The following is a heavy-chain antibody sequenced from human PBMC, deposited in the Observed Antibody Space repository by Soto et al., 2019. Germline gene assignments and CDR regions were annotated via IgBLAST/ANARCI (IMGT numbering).Heavy chain of an antibody. V-gene: IGHV1-2*02. CDR3: ARGRRTGANGFWFDP. Sequence: ASVKVSCKASGYTFTGYYMHWVRQAPGQGLEWMGWINPNSGGTNYAQKFQGRVTMTRDTSISTAYMELSRLRSDDTAVYYCARGRRTGANGFWFDPWGQGTPVTV. CDR2: INPNSGGT. J-gene: IGHJ5*02. CDR1: GYTFTGYY. D-gene: IGHD1-26*01.